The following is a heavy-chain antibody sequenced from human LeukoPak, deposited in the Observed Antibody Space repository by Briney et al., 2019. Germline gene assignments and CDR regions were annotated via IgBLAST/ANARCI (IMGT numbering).Heavy chain of an antibody. CDR2: ISSNGGST. CDR3: AGAIVVSSYSIWY. Sequence: GSPRLSCAASGFTFSSYAMHWVRQAPGKGLEYVSAISSNGGSTYYANSVKGRFTISRDNSKNTLYLQMGSLRAEDMAVYYCAGAIVVSSYSIWYWGHGTLVTVSS. D-gene: IGHD3-22*01. CDR1: GFTFSSYA. V-gene: IGHV3-64*01. J-gene: IGHJ4*01.